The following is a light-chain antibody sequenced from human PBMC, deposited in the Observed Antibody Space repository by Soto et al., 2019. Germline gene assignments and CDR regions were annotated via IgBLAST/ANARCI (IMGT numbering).Light chain of an antibody. CDR2: SAS. CDR3: QQYNNWPRMT. J-gene: IGKJ1*01. Sequence: EIVMTQSPATLSVSPGERATLSCRASQSVSSDLAWYQQKPGQAPRLLIYSASTRATGVPARFSGSGSGTEFTLTISSLQPEDFAVFYCQQYNNWPRMTFGQGTKVDIK. V-gene: IGKV3-15*01. CDR1: QSVSSD.